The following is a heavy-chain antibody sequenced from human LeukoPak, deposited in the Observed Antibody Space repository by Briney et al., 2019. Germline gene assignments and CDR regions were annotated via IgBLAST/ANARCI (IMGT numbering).Heavy chain of an antibody. V-gene: IGHV3-15*01. CDR3: TADLIGNNRGIDY. CDR1: GLTFSDAW. D-gene: IGHD1/OR15-1a*01. CDR2: IKSKTSGGTT. J-gene: IGHJ4*02. Sequence: GGSLRLSCAASGLTFSDAWMGWVRQAPGKGLEWVGLIKSKTSGGTTDYGAPVKGRFTISRDDSTNTLYLQMNSLITEDTAVFHCTADLIGNNRGIDYWGQGTLVSVST.